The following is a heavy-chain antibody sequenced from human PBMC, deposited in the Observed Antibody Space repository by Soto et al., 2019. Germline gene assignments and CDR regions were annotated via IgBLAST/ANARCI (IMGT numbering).Heavy chain of an antibody. D-gene: IGHD1-7*01. CDR3: AREELIYGTALDY. V-gene: IGHV1-2*02. CDR1: GYTFTGYY. CDR2: INPNSGGT. Sequence: ASVQVPCKASGYTFTGYYIHWVRQAPGQGLEWMGWINPNSGGTNYAQKFQGRVTMTRDTSISTAYMELSRLRSDDTAVYYCAREELIYGTALDYWGQGTLVNVSS. J-gene: IGHJ4*02.